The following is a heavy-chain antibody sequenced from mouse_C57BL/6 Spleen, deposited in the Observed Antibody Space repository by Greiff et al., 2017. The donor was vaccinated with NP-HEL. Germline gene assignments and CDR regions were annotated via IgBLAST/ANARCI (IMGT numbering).Heavy chain of an antibody. CDR2: IYPGSGST. D-gene: IGHD2-13*01. CDR1: GYTFTSYW. CDR3: ARDYRTCYWYFGV. J-gene: IGHJ1*03. V-gene: IGHV1-55*01. Sequence: VQLQQSGAELVKPGASVKMSCKASGYTFTSYWITWVKQRPGQGLEWIGDIYPGSGSTNYNEKFKSKATLTVDTSSSTAYMQLSSLTSEDSAVYYCARDYRTCYWYFGVWGTGTTVTVSS.